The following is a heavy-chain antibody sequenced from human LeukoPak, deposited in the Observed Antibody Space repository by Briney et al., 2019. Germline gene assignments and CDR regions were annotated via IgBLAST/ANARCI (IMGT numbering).Heavy chain of an antibody. CDR1: GGTFSSYA. CDR3: ARAGYCSSTSCPPYHYYYMDV. J-gene: IGHJ6*03. D-gene: IGHD2-2*01. V-gene: IGHV1-69*05. Sequence: ASVKVSCKASGGTFSSYAISWVRQAPGQGLEWMGGIIPIFGTANYAQKFQGRVAITTDESTSTAYMELSSLRSEDTAVYYCARAGYCSSTSCPPYHYYYMDVWGKGTTVTVSS. CDR2: IIPIFGTA.